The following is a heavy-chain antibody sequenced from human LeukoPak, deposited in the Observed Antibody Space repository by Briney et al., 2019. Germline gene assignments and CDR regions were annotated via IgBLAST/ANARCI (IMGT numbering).Heavy chain of an antibody. V-gene: IGHV1-24*01. J-gene: IGHJ4*02. Sequence: VASVKVSCKVSGYTLTELSIHWVRQAPGKGLEWMGGFDLEDGETINVQKFQGRVTMTEDISTDTAYMELSSLRSEDTAVYYCAAVFYYDYVWGSYRSQLDYWGQGTLVTVSS. D-gene: IGHD3-16*02. CDR1: GYTLTELS. CDR3: AAVFYYDYVWGSYRSQLDY. CDR2: FDLEDGET.